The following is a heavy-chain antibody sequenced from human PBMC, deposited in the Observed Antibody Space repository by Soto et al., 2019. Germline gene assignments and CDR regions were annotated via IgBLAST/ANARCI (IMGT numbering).Heavy chain of an antibody. Sequence: QVQVVESGGGVVQPGRSLRLSCAASGFTFSSFGMHWVRQAPGKGLEWVSLIWYDGSKKSYGDSVKGRFTISRDNSRNTVYLQRNGLRADDTAVYYCARDASYYSLWRGYYPSRNGMDVWGQGTTVTVSS. CDR3: ARDASYYSLWRGYYPSRNGMDV. D-gene: IGHD3-3*01. CDR1: GFTFSSFG. V-gene: IGHV3-33*01. J-gene: IGHJ6*02. CDR2: IWYDGSKK.